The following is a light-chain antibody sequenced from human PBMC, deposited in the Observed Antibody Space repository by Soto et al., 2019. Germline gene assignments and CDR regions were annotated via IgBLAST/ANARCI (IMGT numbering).Light chain of an antibody. V-gene: IGLV2-8*01. J-gene: IGLJ3*02. CDR1: SSDVGGYNY. CDR3: SSYAASNKFYVG. Sequence: QSALTQPPSASGSPGQSVTLSCTGTSSDVGGYNYVSWYQQYPGRAPKLMIYEVTKRPSGVPERFSGSKSGNTASLTDSGLQAEEEADYYGSSYAASNKFYVGFGGGTKVTVL. CDR2: EVT.